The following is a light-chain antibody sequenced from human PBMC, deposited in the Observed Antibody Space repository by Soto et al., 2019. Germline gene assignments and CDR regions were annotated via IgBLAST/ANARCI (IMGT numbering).Light chain of an antibody. Sequence: DIQMTQSPSSLSASVGDRVTITCRARQSISSYLNWYQQKPGKAPKLLIYAASSLQSGVPSRFSGSGSGTDLTLTISSLQPEDFATYYCQQSYSTFPWTFGQGTKVEIK. V-gene: IGKV1-39*01. CDR1: QSISSY. CDR3: QQSYSTFPWT. J-gene: IGKJ1*01. CDR2: AAS.